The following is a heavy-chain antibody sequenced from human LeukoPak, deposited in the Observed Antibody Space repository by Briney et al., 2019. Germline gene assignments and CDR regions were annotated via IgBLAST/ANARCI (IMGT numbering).Heavy chain of an antibody. J-gene: IGHJ3*02. Sequence: SVKASCKASGGTFSSYAISWVRQAPGQGLEWMGRIIPILGIANYAQKFQGRVTITADKSTSTAYMELSSLRSEDTAVYYCARQSVRGVIITGAFDIWGQGTMVTVSS. V-gene: IGHV1-69*04. D-gene: IGHD3-10*02. CDR2: IIPILGIA. CDR3: ARQSVRGVIITGAFDI. CDR1: GGTFSSYA.